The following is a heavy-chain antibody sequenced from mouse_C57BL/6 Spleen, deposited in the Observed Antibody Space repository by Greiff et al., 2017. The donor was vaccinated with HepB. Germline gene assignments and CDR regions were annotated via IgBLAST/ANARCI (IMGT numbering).Heavy chain of an antibody. Sequence: VQLKESGAELVKPGASVKLSCTASGFNINDYYMHWVKQRTEQGLEWIGRIDPEDGETKYAPKFQGKATIPADTSSNTAYLQLSSLTSEDTAVYYCAGFQYYFDYWGQGTTLTVSS. CDR2: IDPEDGET. CDR1: GFNINDYY. V-gene: IGHV14-2*01. CDR3: AGFQYYFDY. J-gene: IGHJ2*01.